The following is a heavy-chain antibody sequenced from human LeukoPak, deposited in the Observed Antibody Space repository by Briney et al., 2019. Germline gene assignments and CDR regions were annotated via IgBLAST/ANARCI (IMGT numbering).Heavy chain of an antibody. CDR2: INSDGSTT. CDR3: ASRGATSGLGY. V-gene: IGHV3-74*01. Sequence: GGSLRLSCAASGFTFSSYWMHWVRQAPGKGLVWVSRINSDGSTTTYADSVKSRFTISRDNAKNTLYLQMNSLRAEDTAVYFCASRGATSGLGYWGQGTLVTVSS. J-gene: IGHJ4*02. CDR1: GFTFSSYW.